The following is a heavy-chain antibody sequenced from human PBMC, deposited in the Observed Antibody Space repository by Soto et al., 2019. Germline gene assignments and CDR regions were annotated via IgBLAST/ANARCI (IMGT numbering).Heavy chain of an antibody. CDR2: IYDTGISGYTPST. Sequence: SKTLSLMCTVSGGSITSSYWSWIRRPPGKGLEWIAYIYDTGISGYTPSTSYNPSLKSRVTMSVDTSKSQFSLKLTSVTAADTAVYYCARGADAFFYYGLDVSGQGITVTV. J-gene: IGHJ6*02. D-gene: IGHD6-13*01. V-gene: IGHV4-59*01. CDR1: GGSITSSY. CDR3: ARGADAFFYYGLDV.